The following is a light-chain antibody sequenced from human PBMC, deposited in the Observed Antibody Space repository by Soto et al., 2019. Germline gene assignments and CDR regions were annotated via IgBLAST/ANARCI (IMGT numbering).Light chain of an antibody. CDR3: QQYKSYAPT. CDR1: RSVSTS. J-gene: IGKJ1*01. CDR2: DAS. V-gene: IGKV1-5*01. Sequence: DIHMTQSPSSLSASVGYIFTITCRASRSVSTSLAWYQKKTGKAPKLLIFDASSLESGVPSRLRGSGYGTELTITISGMQTDDFETYLCQQYKSYAPTFGHGTKVDIK.